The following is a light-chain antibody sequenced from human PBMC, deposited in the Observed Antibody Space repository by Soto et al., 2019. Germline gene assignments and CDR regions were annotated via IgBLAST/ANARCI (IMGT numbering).Light chain of an antibody. CDR2: SAS. CDR3: QQANSFPLT. CDR1: QGISNW. Sequence: DIPMTQSPSSVSASVGDRATITCRASQGISNWLGWYQQKPGQAPKLLIYSASSLQSAVPSRFSGSGSGTEFSLTISSLQPEDFATYYCQQANSFPLTFGGGTKVEIK. J-gene: IGKJ4*01. V-gene: IGKV1-12*01.